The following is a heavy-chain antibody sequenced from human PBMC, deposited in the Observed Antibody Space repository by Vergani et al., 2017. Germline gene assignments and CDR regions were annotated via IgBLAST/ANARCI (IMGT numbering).Heavy chain of an antibody. CDR2: ISYDGSNK. J-gene: IGHJ4*02. Sequence: QVQLVESGGGVVQPGRSLRLSCAASGFTFSSYGMHWVRQAPGKGREWVAVISYDGSNKYYADYVKGRFTISRDNSKNTLYLKMNSLRAEDTAVYYCAKERSHYYGSGFDYWGQGTLVTVSS. D-gene: IGHD3-10*01. V-gene: IGHV3-30*18. CDR3: AKERSHYYGSGFDY. CDR1: GFTFSSYG.